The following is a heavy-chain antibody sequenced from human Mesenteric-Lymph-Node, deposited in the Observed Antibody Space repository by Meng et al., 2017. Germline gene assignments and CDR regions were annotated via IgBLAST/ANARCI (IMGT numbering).Heavy chain of an antibody. Sequence: GESLKISCAASGFTFSNDAMTWVRQAPGKGLEWLSAISNYGGSTYYADSVKGRFTISRDNSKNTLYLQMNSLRAEDTAVYYCATVILDCSGGSCYGPLHNAFDIWGQGTMVTVSS. CDR3: ATVILDCSGGSCYGPLHNAFDI. V-gene: IGHV3-23*01. J-gene: IGHJ3*02. CDR1: GFTFSNDA. CDR2: ISNYGGST. D-gene: IGHD2-15*01.